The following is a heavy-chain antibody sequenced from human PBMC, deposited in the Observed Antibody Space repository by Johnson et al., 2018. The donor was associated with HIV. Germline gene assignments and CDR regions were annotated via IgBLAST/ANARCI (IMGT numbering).Heavy chain of an antibody. CDR1: GFTFSDYY. D-gene: IGHD3-3*01. CDR2: ISSGGPTI. V-gene: IGHV3-11*04. Sequence: QVQLVESGGGLVKPGGSLRLSCTASGFTFSDYYMSWIRQAPGKGLEWLSSISSGGPTIYYADSVKGRFTISRDNARNSLYLQMNSLRAEDTAVYYCARDMPNFWGDFGRGDAFDVWGQGTMVTVSS. J-gene: IGHJ3*01. CDR3: ARDMPNFWGDFGRGDAFDV.